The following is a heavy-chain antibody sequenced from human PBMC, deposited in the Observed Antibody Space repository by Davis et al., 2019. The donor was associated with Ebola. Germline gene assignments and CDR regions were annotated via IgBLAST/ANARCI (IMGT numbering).Heavy chain of an antibody. CDR3: ARAGDTAMVFYGAGAFDI. Sequence: MPSETLSLTCTVSGGSISSYYWSWIRQPPGKGLEWIGYIYYSGSTNYNPSLKSRVTISVDTSKNQFSLKLSSVTAADTAVYYCARAGDTAMVFYGAGAFDIWGQGTMVTVSS. CDR1: GGSISSYY. V-gene: IGHV4-59*01. D-gene: IGHD5-18*01. J-gene: IGHJ3*02. CDR2: IYYSGST.